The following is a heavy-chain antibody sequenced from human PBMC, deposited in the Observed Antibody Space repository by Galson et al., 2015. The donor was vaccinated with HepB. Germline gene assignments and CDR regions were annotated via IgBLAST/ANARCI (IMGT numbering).Heavy chain of an antibody. CDR3: AREARIAAAGFFDY. V-gene: IGHV6-1*01. J-gene: IGHJ4*02. D-gene: IGHD6-13*01. CDR2: TYYRSKWYN. Sequence: CAISGDSVSSNSAAWNWIRQSPSGGLEWLGRTYYRSKWYNDYAVSVKSRITINPDTSKNQFSLQLNSVTPEDTAVYYCAREARIAAAGFFDYWGQGTLVTVSS. CDR1: GDSVSSNSAA.